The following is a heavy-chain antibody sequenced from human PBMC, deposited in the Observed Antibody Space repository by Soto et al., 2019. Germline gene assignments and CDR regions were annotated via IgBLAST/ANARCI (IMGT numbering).Heavy chain of an antibody. CDR2: ISHSGIT. CDR1: GGSITSANW. Sequence: SETLSLTCAVSGGSITSANWCTWVRQPPGGGLEWIGEISHSGITNYKASLKSRVTMSVDKTKNDVPLKLTSVTAADTAVYYCARVLRGWFDPWGQGTPVTVSS. CDR3: ARVLRGWFDP. V-gene: IGHV4-4*02. J-gene: IGHJ5*02.